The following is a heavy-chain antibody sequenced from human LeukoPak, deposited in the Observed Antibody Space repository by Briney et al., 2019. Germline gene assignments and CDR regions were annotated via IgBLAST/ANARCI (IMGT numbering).Heavy chain of an antibody. CDR2: MNPNSGNT. Sequence: ASVKVSCKASGYTFTSYDINWVRQATGQGLEWMGWMNPNSGNTGYAQKFQGRVTMTRNTSISTAYMELSSLRAEDTAVYYCARHPRSSGWPPYYYYYYMDVWGKGTTVTVSS. V-gene: IGHV1-8*01. CDR3: ARHPRSSGWPPYYYYYYMDV. J-gene: IGHJ6*03. CDR1: GYTFTSYD. D-gene: IGHD6-19*01.